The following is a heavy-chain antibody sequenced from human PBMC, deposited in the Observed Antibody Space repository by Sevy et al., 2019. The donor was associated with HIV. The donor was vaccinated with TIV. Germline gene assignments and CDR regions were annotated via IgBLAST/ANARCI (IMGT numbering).Heavy chain of an antibody. J-gene: IGHJ6*02. Sequence: GGSLRLSCAASGFPFNDHAMHWVRVVPGKGLEWVSGISWNSRNIGYADSVKGRFTISRDNTWHSVYLEMHSLRPEDTALYYCAKDINRGCDGVNCYSYYYYFYGLDVWGQGTTVTVSS. V-gene: IGHV3-9*01. D-gene: IGHD2-21*01. CDR1: GFPFNDHA. CDR3: AKDINRGCDGVNCYSYYYYFYGLDV. CDR2: ISWNSRNI.